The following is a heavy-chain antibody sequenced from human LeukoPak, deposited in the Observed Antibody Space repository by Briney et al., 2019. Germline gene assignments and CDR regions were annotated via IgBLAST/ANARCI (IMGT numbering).Heavy chain of an antibody. CDR3: ARELYGSGSN. D-gene: IGHD3-10*01. CDR1: GYTFTGYY. V-gene: IGHV1-2*06. CDR2: INPNSGGT. J-gene: IGHJ4*02. Sequence: ASVKVSCKASGYTFTGYYMHWVRQAPGQGLEWMGRINPNSGGTNYAQKFQGRVTITADESTSTAYMELSSLRSEDTAVYYCARELYGSGSNWGQGTLVTVSS.